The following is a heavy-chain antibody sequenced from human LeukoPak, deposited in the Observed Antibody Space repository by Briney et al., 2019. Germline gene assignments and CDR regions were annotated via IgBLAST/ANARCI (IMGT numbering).Heavy chain of an antibody. V-gene: IGHV4-34*01. D-gene: IGHD5-12*01. Sequence: SETLSLTCAVYGGSFSGYYWSWIRQPPGKGLEWIGEINHSGSSNYNPSLKSRVTISVDTSKNQFSLKLSSVTAADTAVYYCARDGTWLRPPPRRAFDIWGQGTMVTVSS. CDR1: GGSFSGYY. CDR2: INHSGSS. J-gene: IGHJ3*02. CDR3: ARDGTWLRPPPRRAFDI.